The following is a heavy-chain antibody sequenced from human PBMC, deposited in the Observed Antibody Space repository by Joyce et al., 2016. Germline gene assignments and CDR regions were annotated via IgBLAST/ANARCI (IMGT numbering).Heavy chain of an antibody. Sequence: VQLVESGGGVVQPGKSLTLSCEASGFTFRTYGMHWVRQAPGKGLEWLAFISYQESDKTYADSVKGRLTISRDNSKNTLYLQMNSLSADDTAVYYCSKWGGNDGFDIWGLGTMVTVSS. CDR3: SKWGGNDGFDI. V-gene: IGHV3-30*18. CDR2: ISYQESDK. CDR1: GFTFRTYG. J-gene: IGHJ3*02. D-gene: IGHD3-10*01.